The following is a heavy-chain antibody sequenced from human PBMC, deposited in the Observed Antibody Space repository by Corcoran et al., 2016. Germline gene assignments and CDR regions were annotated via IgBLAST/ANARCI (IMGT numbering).Heavy chain of an antibody. CDR1: GGSISSSSYY. Sequence: QLQLQESGPGLVKPSETLSLTCTVSGGSISSSSYYWGWIRQPPGKGLEWIGSIYYSGSTYYNPSLNSRVTISVAPSKNQLSRKLSAVTAADPAVYYGASVSSIWWFEPLGPGTLVTVSS. V-gene: IGHV4-39*07. CDR2: IYYSGST. CDR3: ASVSSIWWFEP. J-gene: IGHJ5*02. D-gene: IGHD2-21*01.